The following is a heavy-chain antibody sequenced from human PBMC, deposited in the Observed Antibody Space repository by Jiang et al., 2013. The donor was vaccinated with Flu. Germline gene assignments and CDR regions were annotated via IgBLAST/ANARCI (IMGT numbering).Heavy chain of an antibody. CDR1: GFSLSDLTMG. CDR3: ARMRYECGGDCYWTFDY. J-gene: IGHJ4*02. CDR2: IFSKDEK. Sequence: VKPTQTLTLTCTVSGFSLSDLTMGVGWIRQPPGKALELLAHIFSKDEKSYSTSLRRRLTISKDTSKSQVLLTMTNMDRGDTATYYCARMRYECGGDCYWTFDYWGQGTLVSVST. V-gene: IGHV2-26*01. D-gene: IGHD2-21*02.